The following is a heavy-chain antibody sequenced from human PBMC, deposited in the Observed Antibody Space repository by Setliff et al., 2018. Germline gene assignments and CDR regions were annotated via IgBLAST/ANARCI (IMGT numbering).Heavy chain of an antibody. CDR1: AFTFKNYW. J-gene: IGHJ3*02. CDR2: IKGDGSEK. D-gene: IGHD3-22*01. V-gene: IGHV3-7*03. Sequence: PGGSLRLSCAASAFTFKNYWMSWVRQAPGKGLEWVASIKGDGSEKFYLASVKGRFTISRDNARNSLYLQMNSLRAEDTAVYYCARDRISRYYDSGAHAFDIWGQGTMVTVSS. CDR3: ARDRISRYYDSGAHAFDI.